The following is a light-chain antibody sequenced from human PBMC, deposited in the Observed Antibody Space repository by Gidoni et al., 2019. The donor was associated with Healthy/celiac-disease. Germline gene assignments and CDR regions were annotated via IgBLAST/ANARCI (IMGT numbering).Light chain of an antibody. CDR3: QQRSNWPPEGT. CDR1: QSVSSY. CDR2: DAS. J-gene: IGKJ4*01. Sequence: ELVLTQSPATLSLSPGERATLSCRASQSVSSYLAWYQQKPGQAPRLLIYDASNRATGTPARFSGSGSGTDFTLTISSLEPEDFAVYYCQQRSNWPPEGTFXGXTKVEIK. V-gene: IGKV3-11*01.